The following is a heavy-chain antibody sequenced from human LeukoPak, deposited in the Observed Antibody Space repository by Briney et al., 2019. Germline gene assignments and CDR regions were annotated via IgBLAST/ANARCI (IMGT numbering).Heavy chain of an antibody. Sequence: SETLSLTCTVVGDSISSYYWSWIRQPPGKGLEWIGHIYYSGSTNYNPSLKSRVTISVDTSKNQFSLKLSSVTAADTAVCYCARASSSWYRVFDYWGQGTLVTVSS. D-gene: IGHD6-13*01. CDR3: ARASSSWYRVFDY. J-gene: IGHJ4*02. CDR1: GDSISSYY. V-gene: IGHV4-59*01. CDR2: IYYSGST.